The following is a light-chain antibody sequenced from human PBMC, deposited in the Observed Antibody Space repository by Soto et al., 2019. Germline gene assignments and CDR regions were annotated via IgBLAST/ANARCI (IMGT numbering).Light chain of an antibody. CDR2: DNH. J-gene: IGLJ3*02. Sequence: QSVLTQPPSVSAAPGQRVTIFCSGSSSTIGANYVSWYQQLPGTAPILLIYDNHHRPSGIPDRFSGSKSGTSATLVITGLQTGDEADYYCGTWDSNLNNGVLFGGGTKLTVL. V-gene: IGLV1-51*01. CDR3: GTWDSNLNNGVL. CDR1: SSTIGANY.